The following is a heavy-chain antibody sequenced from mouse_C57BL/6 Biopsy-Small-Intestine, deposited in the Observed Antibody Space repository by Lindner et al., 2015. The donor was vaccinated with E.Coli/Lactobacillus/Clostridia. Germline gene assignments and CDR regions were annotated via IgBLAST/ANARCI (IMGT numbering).Heavy chain of an antibody. CDR1: GFNFKDYY. J-gene: IGHJ1*03. CDR2: IDPEDGDS. Sequence: VQLQESGAELVRPGASVKLSCTASGFNFKDYYMHWVKQRPEQGLEWIGRIDPEDGDSEYAPKFQGKATMTADTSSNTAYLQLSSLTSEDTAVYYCIEGTTVVGRYWYFDVVGHRDHGHRLL. V-gene: IGHV14-1*01. CDR3: IEGTTVVGRYWYFDV. D-gene: IGHD1-1*01.